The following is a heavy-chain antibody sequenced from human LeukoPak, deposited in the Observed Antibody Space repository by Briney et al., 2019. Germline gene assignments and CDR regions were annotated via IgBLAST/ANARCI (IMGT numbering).Heavy chain of an antibody. CDR2: ISGSGDST. J-gene: IGHJ4*02. D-gene: IGHD3-22*01. V-gene: IGHV3-23*01. CDR1: GFTFSSYA. Sequence: GGSLRLSCAASGFTFSSYAMNWVRQAPGKGLEWVSGISGSGDSTYYADSVKGRFTMSRDNSKNTLYLQMNSLRAEDTAVYYCVNGMIIDGYFDDWGQGTLVAVSS. CDR3: VNGMIIDGYFDD.